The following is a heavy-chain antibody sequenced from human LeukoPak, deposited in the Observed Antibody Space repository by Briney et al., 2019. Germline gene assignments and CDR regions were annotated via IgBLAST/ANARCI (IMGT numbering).Heavy chain of an antibody. Sequence: GGSLRLSCAASGFTFSSYAMHWARQAPGKGLEWVAVISYDGSNKYYADSVKGRFTISRDNSKNTLYLQMNSLRAEDTAVYYCARDFITVRGYDYGDYWGQGTLVTVSS. D-gene: IGHD3-10*01. V-gene: IGHV3-30-3*01. CDR3: ARDFITVRGYDYGDY. CDR1: GFTFSSYA. CDR2: ISYDGSNK. J-gene: IGHJ4*02.